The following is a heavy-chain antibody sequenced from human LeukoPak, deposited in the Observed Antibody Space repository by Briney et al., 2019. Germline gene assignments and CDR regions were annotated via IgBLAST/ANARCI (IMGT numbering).Heavy chain of an antibody. CDR1: GGSISSGGYS. CDR2: IYHSGST. J-gene: IGHJ4*02. Sequence: SQTLSLTCAVSGGSISSGGYSWSWIRQPPGEGLEWIGSIYHSGSTYYNPSLKSRVTMSVDTSKNQFSLKLSSVTAADTAVYFCARGKREDGSYSPPFDYWGQGTLVTVSS. D-gene: IGHD1-26*01. CDR3: ARGKREDGSYSPPFDY. V-gene: IGHV4-30-2*03.